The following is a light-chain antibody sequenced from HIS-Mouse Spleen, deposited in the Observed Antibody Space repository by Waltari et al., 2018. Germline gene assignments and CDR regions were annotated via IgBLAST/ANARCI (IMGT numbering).Light chain of an antibody. V-gene: IGKV3-11*01. CDR3: QQRSNWPPKT. CDR2: DAS. CDR1: QSVSSY. Sequence: EIVMTQSPATLSVSPGERATLSCRASQSVSSYLAWYQQKPGQAPRLLIYDASNRATGIPARFSGSGSGTDFTLTISSLEPEDFAVYYCQQRSNWPPKTFGQGTKLEIK. J-gene: IGKJ2*01.